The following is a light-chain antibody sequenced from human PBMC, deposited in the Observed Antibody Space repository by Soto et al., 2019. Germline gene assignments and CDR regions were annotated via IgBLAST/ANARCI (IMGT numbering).Light chain of an antibody. Sequence: QSVMTQPPSVSAAPGQKVTISCSGGSSNIGGNSVSWYQQLPGTAPKLLIYDDNKRPSGIPDRFSGSKSGTSATLGITGFQTGDEADYYCGSWDSSLSAYVFGTGTKVIVL. CDR3: GSWDSSLSAYV. CDR1: SSNIGGNS. CDR2: DDN. V-gene: IGLV1-51*01. J-gene: IGLJ1*01.